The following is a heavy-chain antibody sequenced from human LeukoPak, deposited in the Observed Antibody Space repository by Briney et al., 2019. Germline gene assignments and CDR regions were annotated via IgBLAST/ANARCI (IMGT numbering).Heavy chain of an antibody. D-gene: IGHD5-18*01. CDR2: IWYDGSNK. CDR3: ARDRGYSYGAGLDY. J-gene: IGHJ4*02. V-gene: IGHV3-33*01. CDR1: GFTFSSYG. Sequence: GESLRLSCAASGFTFSSYGMHWVRQAPGKGLEWVAVIWYDGSNKYYADSVKGRFTISRDNSKNTLYLQMNSLRAEDTAVYYCARDRGYSYGAGLDYWGQGTLVTVSS.